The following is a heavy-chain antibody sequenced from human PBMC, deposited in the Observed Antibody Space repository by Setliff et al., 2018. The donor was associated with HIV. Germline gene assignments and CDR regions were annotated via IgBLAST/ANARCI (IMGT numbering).Heavy chain of an antibody. D-gene: IGHD6-13*01. CDR1: GFAFSSYA. CDR3: AKNLYRSGWSPLDY. V-gene: IGHV3-21*03. Sequence: PGGSLRLSCAASGFAFSSYAMNWVRQAPGKGLEWVSSITYSGSHKFYADSLKGRFTISRDNAKNSLYLQMNSLRAEDTAVYYCAKNLYRSGWSPLDYWGQGTLVTVSS. CDR2: ITYSGSHK. J-gene: IGHJ4*02.